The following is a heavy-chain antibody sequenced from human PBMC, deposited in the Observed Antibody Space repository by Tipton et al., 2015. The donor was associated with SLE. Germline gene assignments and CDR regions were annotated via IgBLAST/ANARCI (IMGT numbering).Heavy chain of an antibody. V-gene: IGHV3-64*04. Sequence: SLRLSCSASGFTFSSYAMHWVRQAPGKGLEYVSAISSNGGSTYYADSVKGRFTISRDNSKNTLYLQMNSLRAEDTAVYYCARETGGLLDYWGQGTLVTVSS. CDR3: ARETGGLLDY. CDR2: ISSNGGST. D-gene: IGHD3-16*01. J-gene: IGHJ4*02. CDR1: GFTFSSYA.